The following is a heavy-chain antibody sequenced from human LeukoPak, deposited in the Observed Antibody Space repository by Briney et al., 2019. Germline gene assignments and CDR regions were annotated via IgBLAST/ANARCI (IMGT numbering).Heavy chain of an antibody. J-gene: IGHJ3*02. V-gene: IGHV1-2*02. CDR1: GYTFSDYY. Sequence: ASVKVSCKASGYTFSDYYMHWVRQAPGQGLEWMGWIDPTSGGTKYAQKFQGRVTMTRDTSISTACMELSRLRSDDTAVFYCAREYYDGSGHKHSFDIWGQGTMVTVSS. CDR2: IDPTSGGT. D-gene: IGHD3-22*01. CDR3: AREYYDGSGHKHSFDI.